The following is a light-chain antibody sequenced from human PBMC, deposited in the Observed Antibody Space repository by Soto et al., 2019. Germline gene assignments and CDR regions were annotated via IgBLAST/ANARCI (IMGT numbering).Light chain of an antibody. CDR2: EVS. CDR1: SSDVGGYNY. Sequence: QSALTQPASVSGSPGQSITISCTGTSSDVGGYNYVSWYQQHPGKAPKVMIYEVSNRPSGVSNRFSGSKSGNTASLTISGLQAEDEADYHCSSYRSIGTLVFGTGTKVTVL. J-gene: IGLJ1*01. CDR3: SSYRSIGTLV. V-gene: IGLV2-14*01.